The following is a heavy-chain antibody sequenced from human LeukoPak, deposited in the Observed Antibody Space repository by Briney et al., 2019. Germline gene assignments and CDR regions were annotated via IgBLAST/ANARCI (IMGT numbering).Heavy chain of an antibody. CDR2: TYYRSKWYN. CDR1: GDSVSINSAA. CDR3: AGSNHYDSTGYLYHLDY. J-gene: IGHJ4*02. Sequence: SQTLSLTCAISGDSVSINSAAWNWIRQSPSRGLEWLGRTYYRSKWYNDYAVSVKSRITINPDTSKNQFSLQLNSVTPEDTAVYYCAGSNHYDSTGYLYHLDYWGQGNLVTVSS. D-gene: IGHD3-22*01. V-gene: IGHV6-1*01.